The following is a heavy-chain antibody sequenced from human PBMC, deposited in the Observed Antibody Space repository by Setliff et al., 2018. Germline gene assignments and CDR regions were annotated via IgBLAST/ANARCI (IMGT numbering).Heavy chain of an antibody. CDR2: VNPSGGKT. CDR3: ARAPWGDDYDSLYTWFDP. CDR1: GYGFTSHY. J-gene: IGHJ5*02. D-gene: IGHD3-22*01. V-gene: IGHV1-46*01. Sequence: ASVKVSCKTSGYGFTSHYFHWLRQAPGQGLEWMGIVNPSGGKTTLSQKFQGRVSMTADASTATVYMELHSLTSEDTAIYYCARAPWGDDYDSLYTWFDPWGQGSLVTVAS.